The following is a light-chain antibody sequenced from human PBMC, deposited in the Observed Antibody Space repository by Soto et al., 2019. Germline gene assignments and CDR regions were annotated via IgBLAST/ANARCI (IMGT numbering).Light chain of an antibody. V-gene: IGLV2-23*01. CDR3: CSYAGSSSYV. CDR2: EGR. J-gene: IGLJ1*01. Sequence: QSALTQPAAVSGSPGQSITISCTETSSDVGSYNLFSCYQQHPGTASNPMISEGRKRPSAVSIRFSGSKSAKTASLTISGLQAEDEADYYCCSYAGSSSYVFGSGTKVTVL. CDR1: SSDVGSYNL.